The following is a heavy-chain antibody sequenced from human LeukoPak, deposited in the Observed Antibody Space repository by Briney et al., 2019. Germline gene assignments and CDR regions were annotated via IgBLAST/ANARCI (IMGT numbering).Heavy chain of an antibody. CDR2: ISYDGSNK. V-gene: IGHV3-30*18. Sequence: PGRSLRLSCAASGFTFSSYGMHWVRQAPGKGLEWVAVISYDGSNKYYADSVKGRFTISRDNSKNTLYLQMNSLRAEDTAVYYCAKDQRAGDILTGYYHHYGMDVWGQGTTVTVSS. CDR3: AKDQRAGDILTGYYHHYGMDV. J-gene: IGHJ6*02. D-gene: IGHD3-9*01. CDR1: GFTFSSYG.